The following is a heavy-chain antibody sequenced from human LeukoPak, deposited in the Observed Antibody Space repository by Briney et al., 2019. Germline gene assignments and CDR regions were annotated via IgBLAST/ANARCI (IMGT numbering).Heavy chain of an antibody. CDR2: IKEDGTVK. D-gene: IGHD3-10*01. J-gene: IGHJ4*02. CDR1: GFTFSRYW. Sequence: GGSLRLSCVASGFTFSRYWMSWVRQAPGKGVEWVATIKEDGTVKCYVESVKGRFTISRDNAKNSLYLQMNSLRVEDTAVYYCAASITMFDYWGQGTLVTVSS. V-gene: IGHV3-7*02. CDR3: AASITMFDY.